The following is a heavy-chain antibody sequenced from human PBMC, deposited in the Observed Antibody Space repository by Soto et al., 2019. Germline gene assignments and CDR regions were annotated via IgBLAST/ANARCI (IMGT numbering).Heavy chain of an antibody. D-gene: IGHD6-6*01. CDR1: GFTLSGHA. Sequence: EVQLLESGGGLVQPGGSLRLSCAASGFTLSGHAMSWVRQAPGKGLEWVSAISGSAFSDSTHYADSVKGRFTISRAKSMNTLSLQMNRLSAEDTGLYFSRKSSSSRPDFAYRMDVWGQGTTVTVS. CDR2: ISGSAFSDST. V-gene: IGHV3-23*01. CDR3: RKSSSSRPDFAYRMDV. J-gene: IGHJ6*02.